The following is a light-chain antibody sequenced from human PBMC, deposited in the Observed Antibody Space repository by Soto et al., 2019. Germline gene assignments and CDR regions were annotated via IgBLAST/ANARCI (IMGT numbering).Light chain of an antibody. CDR1: QDITY. CDR2: GTS. CDR3: QQYDTSSIT. J-gene: IGKJ5*01. V-gene: IGKV3-20*01. Sequence: TQSPSSLSASVGDRVTITCQASQDITYSVWYQQKPGQAPRLLIYGTSNRATGIPDRFSGSGSGTEFTLTISRLEPEDFAVYYCQQYDTSSITFGQGTRLEIK.